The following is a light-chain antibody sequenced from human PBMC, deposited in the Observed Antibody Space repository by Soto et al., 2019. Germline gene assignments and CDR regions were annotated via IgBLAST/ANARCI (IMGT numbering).Light chain of an antibody. CDR1: QSVSSNY. CDR3: QQYGNSPRS. V-gene: IGKV3-20*01. Sequence: EIVLTQSPGTLSLSPGERATLSCRASQSVSSNYLAWYQQTPGQAPRLLMYGATSRATGIPDRFSGSGSGTDFTLTISRLEPEDFAVYYCQQYGNSPRSFGQGTTVEIK. J-gene: IGKJ1*01. CDR2: GAT.